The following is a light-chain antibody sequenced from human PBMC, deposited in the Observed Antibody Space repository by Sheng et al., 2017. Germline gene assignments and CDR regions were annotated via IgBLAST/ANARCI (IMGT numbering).Light chain of an antibody. CDR1: QGISNF. V-gene: IGKV1-27*01. Sequence: DIQMTQSPSSLSASVGDRVTITCRASQGISNFLAWYQQKPGKVPKLLIYAASTSQSGVPSRFIGSGSGTDFTLTITSLQPEDVATYYCQKCNDVPPFTFGPGTKVEIK. J-gene: IGKJ3*01. CDR3: QKCNDVPPFT. CDR2: AAS.